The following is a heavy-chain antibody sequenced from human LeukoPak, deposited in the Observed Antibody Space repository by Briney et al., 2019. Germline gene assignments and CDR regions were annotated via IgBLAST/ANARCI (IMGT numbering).Heavy chain of an antibody. CDR3: AREGYCSGGSCSTYYFDY. CDR1: GGSISCSSYY. Sequence: SETLSLTCTVSGGSISCSSYYWGWIRQPPGKGLEWIGSIYYSGSTYYNPSLKSRVTISVDTSKNQFSLKLSSVTAADTAVYYCAREGYCSGGSCSTYYFDYWGQGTLVTVSS. CDR2: IYYSGST. D-gene: IGHD2-15*01. V-gene: IGHV4-39*07. J-gene: IGHJ4*02.